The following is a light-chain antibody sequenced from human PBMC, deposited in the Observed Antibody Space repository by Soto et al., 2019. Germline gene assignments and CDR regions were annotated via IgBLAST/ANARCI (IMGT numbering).Light chain of an antibody. Sequence: QSVLTQPASVSGSLGQSITISCTGTSSDVGDYNYVSWYQQHPGKAPKFLIYEVSNRPSGVSNRFSGSKSGNTASLTISGLQAEDEADYYCSSYTSSSSPLVFGTGTKVTVL. CDR2: EVS. CDR1: SSDVGDYNY. J-gene: IGLJ1*01. CDR3: SSYTSSSSPLV. V-gene: IGLV2-14*01.